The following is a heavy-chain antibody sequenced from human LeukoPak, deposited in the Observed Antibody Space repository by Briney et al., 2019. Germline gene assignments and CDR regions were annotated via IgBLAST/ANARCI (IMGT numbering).Heavy chain of an antibody. CDR2: IYTSGST. CDR1: GGSISSYY. Sequence: PSETLSLTCTVSGGSISSYYWSWIRQPAGKGLEWIGRIYTSGSTNYNPSLKSRVTMSVDTSKNQFSLKLSSVTAADTAVYYCARESTVTTSLGVHWDAFDIWGQGTMVTVSS. CDR3: ARESTVTTSLGVHWDAFDI. V-gene: IGHV4-4*07. D-gene: IGHD4-17*01. J-gene: IGHJ3*02.